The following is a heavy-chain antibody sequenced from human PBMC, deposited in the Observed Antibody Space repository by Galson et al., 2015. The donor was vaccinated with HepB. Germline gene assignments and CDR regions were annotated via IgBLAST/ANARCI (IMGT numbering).Heavy chain of an antibody. Sequence: SVKVSCKASGYSFTNYAMHWVRQAPGQRLEWMGWINAGNGNTKFSQKFQGRVTITREKSASTDYMELSSLRSEDTAVYYCARVTSLSIVGGGNALGYWGQGTLVTVSS. CDR3: ARVTSLSIVGGGNALGY. V-gene: IGHV1-3*01. D-gene: IGHD1-26*01. J-gene: IGHJ4*02. CDR1: GYSFTNYA. CDR2: INAGNGNT.